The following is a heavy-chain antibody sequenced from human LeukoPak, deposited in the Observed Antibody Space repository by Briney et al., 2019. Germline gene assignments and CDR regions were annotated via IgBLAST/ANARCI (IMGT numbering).Heavy chain of an antibody. Sequence: PSETLSLTCAVYGGSFSGYYWSWIRQPPGKGLEWIGEINHSGSTNYNPSLKSRVTISVDTSKNQFSLKLSSVTAADTAVYYCARAGSSYYFDYWGQETLVTVSS. CDR1: GGSFSGYY. J-gene: IGHJ4*02. CDR3: ARAGSSYYFDY. D-gene: IGHD6-13*01. CDR2: INHSGST. V-gene: IGHV4-34*01.